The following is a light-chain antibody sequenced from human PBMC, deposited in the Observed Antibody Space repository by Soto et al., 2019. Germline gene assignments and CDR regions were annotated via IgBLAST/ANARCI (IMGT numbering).Light chain of an antibody. CDR1: QSVSSAH. V-gene: IGKV3D-15*01. J-gene: IGKJ1*01. CDR2: GAS. Sequence: EIVLKQSQGTLSLSPGERATLSWRASQSVSSAHLAWYRQKVGQARRLLISGASNRATGIPDRFSGSGFGTEFTLTISSLQSEDFAVYYCQQYNNWPSWTFGQGTKVDIK. CDR3: QQYNNWPSWT.